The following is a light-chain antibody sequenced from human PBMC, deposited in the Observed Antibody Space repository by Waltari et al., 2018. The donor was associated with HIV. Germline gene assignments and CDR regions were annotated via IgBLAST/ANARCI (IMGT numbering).Light chain of an antibody. J-gene: IGLJ3*02. Sequence: QSVLTQPPSVSAAPGQQVTISCSGSTSNLGNSYVSWYQQLPGTAPKLVIYENNKRPSGIPDRFSGSKSGTSATLGITGLQTGDEADYYCGTWDNNLSAWVFGGGTKLTVL. V-gene: IGLV1-51*02. CDR3: GTWDNNLSAWV. CDR1: TSNLGNSY. CDR2: ENN.